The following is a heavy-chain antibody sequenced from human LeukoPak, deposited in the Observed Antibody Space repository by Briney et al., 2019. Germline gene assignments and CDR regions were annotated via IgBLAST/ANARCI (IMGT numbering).Heavy chain of an antibody. Sequence: ASVKVSCKTSGYTFTGYYMHWVRQAPGQGLEWMAWINPNSGATNYTQRFQGRVTMTMDTSISTAYMEVSNLTSDDTALYYCARGVNYFDGSAVLDVFDYWGQGTLVTVSS. J-gene: IGHJ4*02. V-gene: IGHV1-2*02. CDR3: ARGVNYFDGSAVLDVFDY. D-gene: IGHD3-22*01. CDR1: GYTFTGYY. CDR2: INPNSGAT.